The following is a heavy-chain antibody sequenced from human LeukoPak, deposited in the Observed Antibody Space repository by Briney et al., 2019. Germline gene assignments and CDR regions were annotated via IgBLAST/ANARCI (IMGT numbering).Heavy chain of an antibody. V-gene: IGHV3-23*01. J-gene: IGHJ4*02. CDR3: AKDHDNTDSYYYFDS. Sequence: GGSLRISCAASGFSFDDYAMTWVRQAPGKGLEWVSSISETGRTTSYTDSVKGRFTISRDKSKGTLHLQMNRLRAEDTALYYCAKDHDNTDSYYYFDSWGQGTLVTVSS. CDR2: ISETGRTT. D-gene: IGHD2-21*02. CDR1: GFSFDDYA.